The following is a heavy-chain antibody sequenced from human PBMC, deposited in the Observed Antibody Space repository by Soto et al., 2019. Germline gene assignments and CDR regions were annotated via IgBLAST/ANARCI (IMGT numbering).Heavy chain of an antibody. D-gene: IGHD1-7*01. CDR2: IIPIFGTA. CDR1: GGTFSSYA. CDR3: ARGRTGTTWYYYYGMDV. Sequence: GASVKVSCKASGGTFSSYAISWVRQAPGQGLEWMGGIIPIFGTANYAQKFQGRVTITADESTSTAYMELSSLRSEDTAVYYCARGRTGTTWYYYYGMDVWGQGTTVTVSS. J-gene: IGHJ6*02. V-gene: IGHV1-69*13.